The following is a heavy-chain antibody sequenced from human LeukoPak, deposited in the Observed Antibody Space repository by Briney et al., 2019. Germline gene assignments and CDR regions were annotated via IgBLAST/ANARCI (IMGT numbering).Heavy chain of an antibody. CDR2: MNPNSGNT. V-gene: IGHV1-8*03. J-gene: IGHJ6*03. D-gene: IGHD5-18*01. Sequence: ASVKVSCKASGYTFTSYDINWVRQATGQGLEWMGWMNPNSGNTGYAQKFQGRVTITRNTSISTAYMELSSLRSEDTAVYYCARGVQLWLTRYYYYYYMDVWGKGTTVTVSS. CDR3: ARGVQLWLTRYYYYYYMDV. CDR1: GYTFTSYD.